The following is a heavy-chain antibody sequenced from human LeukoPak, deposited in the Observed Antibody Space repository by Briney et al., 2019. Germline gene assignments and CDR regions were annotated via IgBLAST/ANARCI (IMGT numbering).Heavy chain of an antibody. V-gene: IGHV4-39*01. J-gene: IGHJ4*02. CDR2: IYDSEST. Sequence: PSETLSLTCTVSAGSMSSSNYYWGWIRQPPGKGLEWIGGIYDSESTYYNPSLKSRVTISVDTSKRQYSLKLSSVTATDTAVYYCASHSSMTTVVFDYWGQGTLVTVSS. CDR1: AGSMSSSNYY. D-gene: IGHD4-23*01. CDR3: ASHSSMTTVVFDY.